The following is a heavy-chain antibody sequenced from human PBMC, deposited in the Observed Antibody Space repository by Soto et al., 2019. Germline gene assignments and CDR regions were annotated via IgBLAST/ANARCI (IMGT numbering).Heavy chain of an antibody. CDR2: ARNKANSYTT. D-gene: IGHD2-8*01. Sequence: GGSLRLSCAASGFTFSDHHMDWVRQAPGKGLEWVGRARNKANSYTTAYAASVKGRFTISRDDSKNSLSLQMNSLKTEDTAVYFCARLMGTSFDSWGQGTLVTVSS. J-gene: IGHJ4*02. CDR3: ARLMGTSFDS. V-gene: IGHV3-72*01. CDR1: GFTFSDHH.